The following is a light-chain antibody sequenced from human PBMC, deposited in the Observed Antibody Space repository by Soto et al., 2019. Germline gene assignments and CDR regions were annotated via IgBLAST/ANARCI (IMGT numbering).Light chain of an antibody. CDR1: ESLVHSDGNTY. CDR2: KVS. Sequence: EIVMTQTPLSSPVTLGEPASISCRSSESLVHSDGNTYLSWLHQRPGQPPRLLIYKVSNRFSGVPERFSGSGSVTEFTLKISRVEAEDVGVYYCMQATQFPPNTFGQGTKLEIK. V-gene: IGKV2-24*01. J-gene: IGKJ2*01. CDR3: MQATQFPPNT.